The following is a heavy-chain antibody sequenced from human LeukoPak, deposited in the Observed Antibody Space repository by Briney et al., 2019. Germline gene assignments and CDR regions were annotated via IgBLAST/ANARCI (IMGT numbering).Heavy chain of an antibody. Sequence: PSETLPLTCTVSGGSISSYYWSWIRQPPGKGLEWIGYIYYSGSTNYNPSLKSRVTISVDTSKNQFSLKLSSVTAADTAVYYCARVKGVVAVNWFDPWGQGTLVTVSS. D-gene: IGHD2-15*01. V-gene: IGHV4-59*01. CDR2: IYYSGST. J-gene: IGHJ5*02. CDR3: ARVKGVVAVNWFDP. CDR1: GGSISSYY.